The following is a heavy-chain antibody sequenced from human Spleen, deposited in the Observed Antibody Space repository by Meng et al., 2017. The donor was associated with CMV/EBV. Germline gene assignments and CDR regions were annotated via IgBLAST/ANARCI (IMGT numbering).Heavy chain of an antibody. CDR2: INPNNGVT. V-gene: IGHV1-2*02. CDR3: ARGRILYEDDDGGIVSHFDY. J-gene: IGHJ4*02. D-gene: IGHD3-10*01. Sequence: GYYMHWVRQAPGQGLEWMGWINPNNGVTKYTQKFQGRVTLTRDTSIGTAHMDLSRLTSVDTAVYYCARGRILYEDDDGGIVSHFDYWGQGTLSPSPQ. CDR1: GYY.